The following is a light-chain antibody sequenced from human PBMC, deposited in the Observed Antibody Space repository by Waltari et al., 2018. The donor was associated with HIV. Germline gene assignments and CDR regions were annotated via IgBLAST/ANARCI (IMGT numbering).Light chain of an antibody. V-gene: IGLV1-47*01. CDR3: AVWDDTLSNWI. CDR2: MGH. Sequence: QSLLIQTPPVSETPAQSVIISCSGSDSPVGRNNVYWYQQFPGASPTLLIYMGHQRPSGVPDRFSGSKSGTSASLAISGVRPEDEADYYCAVWDDTLSNWIFGGGTKLTVL. J-gene: IGLJ2*01. CDR1: DSPVGRNN.